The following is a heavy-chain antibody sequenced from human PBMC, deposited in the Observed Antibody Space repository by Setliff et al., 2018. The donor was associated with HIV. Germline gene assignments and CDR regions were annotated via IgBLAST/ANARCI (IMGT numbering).Heavy chain of an antibody. J-gene: IGHJ4*02. D-gene: IGHD2-2*01. CDR1: GFTLNHYA. CDR3: ARDLVRVSAHQDDY. CDR2: IRFNGRNI. V-gene: IGHV3-9*01. Sequence: GGSLRLSCVVSGFTLNHYAMHWVRQAPGKGLEWVSGIRFNGRNIAYAGSVKSRFTISRDSAKNSLYLQMNSLRSEDTAVYYCARDLVRVSAHQDDYWGQGTLVTVSS.